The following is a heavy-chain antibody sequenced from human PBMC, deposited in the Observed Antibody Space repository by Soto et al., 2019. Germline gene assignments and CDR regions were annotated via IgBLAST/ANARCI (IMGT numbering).Heavy chain of an antibody. V-gene: IGHV3-48*02. CDR3: ARDPGDYYDSSGYPERDY. CDR2: ISSSSSTI. D-gene: IGHD3-22*01. Sequence: GGSLRLSCAASGFTFSSYSVNWVRQAPGKGLEWVSYISSSSSTIYYADSVKGRFTISRDNAKNSLYLQMNSLRDEDTAVYYCARDPGDYYDSSGYPERDYWGQGTLVTVSS. CDR1: GFTFSSYS. J-gene: IGHJ4*02.